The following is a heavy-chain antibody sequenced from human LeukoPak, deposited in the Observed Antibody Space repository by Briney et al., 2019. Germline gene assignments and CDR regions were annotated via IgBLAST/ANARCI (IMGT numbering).Heavy chain of an antibody. J-gene: IGHJ4*02. V-gene: IGHV3-7*03. CDR2: IKQDGSEK. D-gene: IGHD3-22*01. Sequence: GGSLRLSCAASGFTFSSHWMSWVRQAPGKGLEWVANIKQDGSEKYYVDSVKGRFMISRDNAKNSLYLQMSSLRAEDTAVYYCARDDYYDSSAYGYWGRGTLVTVSS. CDR3: ARDDYYDSSAYGY. CDR1: GFTFSSHW.